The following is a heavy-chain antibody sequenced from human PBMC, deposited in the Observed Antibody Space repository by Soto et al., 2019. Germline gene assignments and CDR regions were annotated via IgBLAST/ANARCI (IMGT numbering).Heavy chain of an antibody. CDR3: ARAGYCGPGCYYYFDY. V-gene: IGHV3-7*01. D-gene: IGHD2-21*02. CDR1: GFTFGSYW. J-gene: IGHJ4*02. CDR2: IKPDGSAT. Sequence: PVGSLRLSCAVSGFTFGSYWMNWVRLIPGKGLEWVAYIKPDGSATYYVDSVKGRFTISRDNAKNSLYRQMNSLRVEDTSVYYCARAGYCGPGCYYYFDYWGQGTLVTVSS.